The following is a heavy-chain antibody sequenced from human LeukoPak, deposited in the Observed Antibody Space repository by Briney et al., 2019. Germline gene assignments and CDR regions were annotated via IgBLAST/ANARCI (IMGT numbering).Heavy chain of an antibody. Sequence: GASVKVSCKASGGTFSSYAISWVRQAPGQGLEWMGGIIHIFGTANYAQKFQGRVTITADESTSTAYMELSSLRSEDTAVYYCAREPPAIATAGILHMGPPDDAFDIWGQGTMVTVSS. CDR1: GGTFSSYA. D-gene: IGHD6-13*01. CDR3: AREPPAIATAGILHMGPPDDAFDI. CDR2: IIHIFGTA. J-gene: IGHJ3*02. V-gene: IGHV1-69*13.